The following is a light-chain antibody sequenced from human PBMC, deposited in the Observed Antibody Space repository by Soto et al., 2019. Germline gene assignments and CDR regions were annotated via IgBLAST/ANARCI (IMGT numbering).Light chain of an antibody. J-gene: IGLJ2*01. CDR3: RSYTRSSTLV. V-gene: IGLV2-14*01. CDR1: SSDVGGYNY. CDR2: DVS. Sequence: QSVLTQPASVSGSPGQSITISCTGTSSDVGGYNYVSWYQQHPGKAPKLMIYDVSNRPSGVSNRFSGSRSGNTASLTISGLQAEEDADYYCRSYTRSSTLVFGGGTKLTVL.